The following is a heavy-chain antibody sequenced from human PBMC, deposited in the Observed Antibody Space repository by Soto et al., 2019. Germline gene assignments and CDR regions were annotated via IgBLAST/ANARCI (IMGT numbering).Heavy chain of an antibody. D-gene: IGHD2-15*01. V-gene: IGHV4-4*02. CDR2: IFHSGRT. Sequence: PSETLSLTCSVCGASIISNDWWIWIRQTPGKGLEWIGEIFHSGRTNYSPSFKSRVTISVDTSKSQFSLEMASVTAADTAVYYCARDQHCSGGSCDSGYYYGLDVWGQGTTVTVSS. CDR3: ARDQHCSGGSCDSGYYYGLDV. CDR1: GASIISNDW. J-gene: IGHJ6*02.